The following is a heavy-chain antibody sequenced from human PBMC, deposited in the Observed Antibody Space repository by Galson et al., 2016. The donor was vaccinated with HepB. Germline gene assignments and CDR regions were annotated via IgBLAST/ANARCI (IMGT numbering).Heavy chain of an antibody. J-gene: IGHJ4*02. D-gene: IGHD6-19*01. CDR3: ARGGSTGYY. CDR2: ISSTSIYI. Sequence: SLRLSCAASGFTFSTYSMNWVRQAPGKGLEWVSSISSTSIYIYYAESVKGRFTISRDNAKNSLHLQMNSLRAEDPAVYYCARGGSTGYYWGQGSLVTVSS. V-gene: IGHV3-21*01. CDR1: GFTFSTYS.